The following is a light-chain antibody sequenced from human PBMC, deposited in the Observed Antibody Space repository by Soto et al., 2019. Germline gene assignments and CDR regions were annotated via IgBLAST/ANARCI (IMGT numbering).Light chain of an antibody. Sequence: QSALTQPASVSGSPGQSITISCTGTSSDVGGYNYVSWYQQHPGKAPKLTIYDVSNRPSGVSNRFSGSKSGNTASLTISGVQAEDEADYYCTSYTSSSTVVFGGGTQLTVL. CDR2: DVS. CDR3: TSYTSSSTVV. J-gene: IGLJ2*01. V-gene: IGLV2-14*01. CDR1: SSDVGGYNY.